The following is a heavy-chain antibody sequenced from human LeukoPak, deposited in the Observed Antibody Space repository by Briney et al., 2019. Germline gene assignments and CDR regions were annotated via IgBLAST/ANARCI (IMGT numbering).Heavy chain of an antibody. Sequence: GSLRLSCAASGFTFNTYSMDWVRQAPGKGLEGVSSISSTSSYIYYADSVKGRFTISRDNAKSSLYLQMNSLRAEDTAVYYCARDRGSGSYFNWFDPWGQGTLVTVSS. CDR1: GFTFNTYS. D-gene: IGHD3-10*01. V-gene: IGHV3-21*01. CDR2: ISSTSSYI. CDR3: ARDRGSGSYFNWFDP. J-gene: IGHJ5*02.